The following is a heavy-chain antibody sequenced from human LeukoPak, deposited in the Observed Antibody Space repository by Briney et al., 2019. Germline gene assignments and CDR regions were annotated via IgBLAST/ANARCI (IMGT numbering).Heavy chain of an antibody. Sequence: GGSLRLSCAASGFTFSNSGMHWVRQAPGKGLEWVAFIQFDEGNKFYADSVRGRFTISRDISKNTLYLQMNSLRVEDTAVYYCANDNPVCESWGQGTLVTVSS. J-gene: IGHJ5*02. CDR2: IQFDEGNK. CDR1: GFTFSNSG. D-gene: IGHD2-21*01. CDR3: ANDNPVCES. V-gene: IGHV3-30*02.